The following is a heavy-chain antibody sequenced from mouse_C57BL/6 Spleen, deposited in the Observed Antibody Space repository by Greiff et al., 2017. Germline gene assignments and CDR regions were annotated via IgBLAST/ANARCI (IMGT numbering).Heavy chain of an antibody. V-gene: IGHV7-3*01. CDR1: GFTFTDYY. Sequence: EVMLVESGGGLVQPGGSLSLSCAASGFTFTDYYMSWVRQPPGKALEWLGFIRNKANGYTTEYSASVKGRFTISRDNSQSILYLQMNALRAEDSATYYCARSPLPYYAMDYWGQGTSVTVSA. J-gene: IGHJ4*01. CDR3: ARSPLPYYAMDY. CDR2: IRNKANGYTT.